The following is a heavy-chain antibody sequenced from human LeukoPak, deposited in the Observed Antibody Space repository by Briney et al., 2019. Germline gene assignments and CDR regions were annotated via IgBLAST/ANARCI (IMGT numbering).Heavy chain of an antibody. Sequence: GGSLRLSCAASGFTFSNAWMSWVRQAPGKGLEWVGRIKSRTDGGTTDYATPVKGRFTISRDDSKNTLYLQMNSLKTEDTAVYYCTTVRGSRLQYFQHWGRGTLVTVSS. J-gene: IGHJ1*01. D-gene: IGHD2-15*01. CDR2: IKSRTDGGTT. V-gene: IGHV3-15*01. CDR1: GFTFSNAW. CDR3: TTVRGSRLQYFQH.